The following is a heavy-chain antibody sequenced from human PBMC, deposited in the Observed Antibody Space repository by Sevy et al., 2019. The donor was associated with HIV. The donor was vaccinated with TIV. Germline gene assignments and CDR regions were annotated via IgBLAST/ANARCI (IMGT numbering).Heavy chain of an antibody. J-gene: IGHJ4*02. Sequence: SETLSLTCTVSGGSITSLYWNWIRQPPGKGLQWIANIYYNGHINYNPSLKSRVTLSLDTSKNQFSLRLSSVTAADTAMYYCAGENAWGRGYSWGQGTLVTISS. CDR1: GGSITSLY. CDR3: AGENAWGRGYS. V-gene: IGHV4-59*08. D-gene: IGHD1-26*01. CDR2: IYYNGHI.